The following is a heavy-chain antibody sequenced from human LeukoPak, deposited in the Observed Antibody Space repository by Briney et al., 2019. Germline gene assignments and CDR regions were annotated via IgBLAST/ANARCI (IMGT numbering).Heavy chain of an antibody. D-gene: IGHD3-9*01. CDR2: ITSGGDYI. J-gene: IGHJ4*02. V-gene: IGHV3-21*01. CDR3: ARGHYDVLAASYKWTPDY. Sequence: GGSLRLSCAASGFTFSSYAMHWVRQAPGKGLEWVSSITSGGDYIYYADSVKGRFTTSRDNAKNSLSLQLNSLRVEDTAVYYCARGHYDVLAASYKWTPDYWGQGTQVTVSS. CDR1: GFTFSSYA.